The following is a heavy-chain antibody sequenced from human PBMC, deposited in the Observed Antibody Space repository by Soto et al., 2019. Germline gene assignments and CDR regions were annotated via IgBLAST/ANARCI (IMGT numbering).Heavy chain of an antibody. V-gene: IGHV3-74*01. J-gene: IGHJ4*02. CDR2: INADGTST. CDR1: GFTFSNSW. Sequence: GGSLRLSCAASGFTFSNSWMHWVRQVSGKGLEWVSRINADGTSTSYADSVKGRFTISRDNAKNTLYLHVNSLRAEDTAVYYCVKVLARGVGVPRFYFDSWGQGALVTVSS. D-gene: IGHD2-2*01. CDR3: VKVLARGVGVPRFYFDS.